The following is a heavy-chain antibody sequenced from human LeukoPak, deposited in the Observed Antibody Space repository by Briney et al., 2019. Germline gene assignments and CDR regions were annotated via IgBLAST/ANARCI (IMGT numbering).Heavy chain of an antibody. J-gene: IGHJ4*02. V-gene: IGHV3-48*04. D-gene: IGHD3-16*01. CDR2: ISSSGSTI. Sequence: GGSLRLSCATSGFAFSNSCMNWVRQAPGKGLEWVSYISSSGSTIYYADSVKGRFTISRDNAKNSLYLQMNSLRAEDTAVYYCAKRRGDYFDYWGQGTLVTVSS. CDR1: GFAFSNSC. CDR3: AKRRGDYFDY.